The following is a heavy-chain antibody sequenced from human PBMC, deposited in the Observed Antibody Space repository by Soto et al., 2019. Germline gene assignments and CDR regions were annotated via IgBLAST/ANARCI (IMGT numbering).Heavy chain of an antibody. CDR2: IIPVFGTP. Sequence: QVQLVQSGAEVKKTGSSVKVSCTAPGGSLSNFGISWVRQAPGQGLEWMGAIIPVFGTPNYAQKFQDRVTINADESTTTVYMEVRSLTSEDTAVYYCATGDATKIFLTTYYAMEVWGQGTTVSVSS. V-gene: IGHV1-69*12. J-gene: IGHJ6*02. CDR3: ATGDATKIFLTTYYAMEV. D-gene: IGHD4-17*01. CDR1: GGSLSNFG.